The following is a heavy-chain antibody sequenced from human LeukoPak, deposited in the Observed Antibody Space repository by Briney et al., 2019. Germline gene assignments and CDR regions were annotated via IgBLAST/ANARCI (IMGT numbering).Heavy chain of an antibody. CDR3: AKGSRLREAGSYRF. J-gene: IGHJ4*02. CDR1: GGIFGSYA. CDR2: IIPIFDTP. V-gene: IGHV1-69*06. D-gene: IGHD3-16*02. Sequence: SVKVSCKASGGIFGSYAINWVRQAPGQGLEWLGRIIPIFDTPNYAQTFQGRVTISADKSTRTVYMELSSLRSEDTALYYCAKGSRLREAGSYRFWGQGTLVTVSS.